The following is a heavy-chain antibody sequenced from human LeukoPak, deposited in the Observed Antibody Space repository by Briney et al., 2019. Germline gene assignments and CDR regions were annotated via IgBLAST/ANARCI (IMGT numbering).Heavy chain of an antibody. V-gene: IGHV1-18*01. D-gene: IGHD3-10*01. Sequence: ASVKVSCKAAGYTFPTYPITWVRQAPGQGLEWMGWISPDSGNTNYAQKVQGRLTMTTDTSTTTAYMELRSLISDDTAVYYCARVRTYSYGSGSYYWDYYFDYWGLGTLVTVSS. CDR2: ISPDSGNT. CDR1: GYTFPTYP. J-gene: IGHJ4*02. CDR3: ARVRTYSYGSGSYYWDYYFDY.